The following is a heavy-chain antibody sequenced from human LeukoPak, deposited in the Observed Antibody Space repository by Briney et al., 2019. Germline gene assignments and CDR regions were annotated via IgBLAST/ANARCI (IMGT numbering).Heavy chain of an antibody. V-gene: IGHV4-39*07. CDR1: GGSISSSSYY. Sequence: SETLSLTCTVSGGSISSSSYYWGWIRQPPGKGLEWIGSIYYSGSTNYNPSLKGRGTISIDTSKNQFSLRLSSVTAADTALYYCARADGDNYYYYGMDVWGQGTTVTVSS. CDR2: IYYSGST. D-gene: IGHD4-17*01. CDR3: ARADGDNYYYYGMDV. J-gene: IGHJ6*02.